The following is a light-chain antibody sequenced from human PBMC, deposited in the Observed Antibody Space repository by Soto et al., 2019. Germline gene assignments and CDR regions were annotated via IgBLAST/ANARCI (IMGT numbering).Light chain of an antibody. V-gene: IGKV3-20*01. Sequence: EIVLTQSPGTRSLSPGERATLSCRASQSDSSSYLAWYQQKPGQAPRLLIYGASSRATGIPDRFSGSGSGTDFTLTISRLEPEDFAVYYCQQYGSSPTFGQGTKVEIK. CDR2: GAS. CDR1: QSDSSSY. CDR3: QQYGSSPT. J-gene: IGKJ1*01.